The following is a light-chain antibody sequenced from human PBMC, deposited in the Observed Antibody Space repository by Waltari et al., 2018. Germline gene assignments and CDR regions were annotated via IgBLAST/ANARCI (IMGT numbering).Light chain of an antibody. Sequence: EIVLTQSPAPLSLSPGERATLPCRASQSISNSVGWYTQKPGKAPRLLIYDVSNRATGIPDRFIGSGAVTDFTLTISSLEPEDFAVYYCQQHSDFVTFGPGTTVEIK. CDR2: DVS. CDR1: QSISNS. CDR3: QQHSDFVT. V-gene: IGKV3-11*01. J-gene: IGKJ3*01.